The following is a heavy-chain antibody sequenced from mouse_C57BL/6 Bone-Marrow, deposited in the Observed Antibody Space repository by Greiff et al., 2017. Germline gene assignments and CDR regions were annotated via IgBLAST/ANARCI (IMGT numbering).Heavy chain of an antibody. D-gene: IGHD1-1*01. CDR1: GYTFTSYG. CDR2: IYPRSGNT. V-gene: IGHV1-81*01. J-gene: IGHJ1*03. CDR3: ARDYGSRGYFDV. Sequence: QVQLQQSGAELARPGASVKLSCKASGYTFTSYGISWVKQRTGQGLEWIGEIYPRSGNTYYNEKFKGKATLTADKSSSTAYMELRSLTSEDSAVYFCARDYGSRGYFDVWGTGTTVTVSS.